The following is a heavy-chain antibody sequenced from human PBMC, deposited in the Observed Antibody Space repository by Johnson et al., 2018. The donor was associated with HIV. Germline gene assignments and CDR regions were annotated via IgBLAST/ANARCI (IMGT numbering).Heavy chain of an antibody. V-gene: IGHV3-30*04. CDR2: ISYDGSNK. J-gene: IGHJ3*02. CDR3: ARDKGGGSDALDI. CDR1: GFTFSSYA. Sequence: QVQLVESGGGVVQPGRSLRLSCAASGFTFSSYAMHWVRQAPGKGLEWVAVISYDGSNKYYADSVKGRLTISRDNAKNSLYLQMNSLRAEDTAVYYCARDKGGGSDALDIWGQGTMVTVSS. D-gene: IGHD2-15*01.